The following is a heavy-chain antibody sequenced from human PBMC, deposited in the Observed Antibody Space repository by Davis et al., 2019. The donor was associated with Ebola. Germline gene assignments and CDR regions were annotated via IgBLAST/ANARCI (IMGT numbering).Heavy chain of an antibody. D-gene: IGHD2-8*01. Sequence: SVKVSCKASGYTFTSYGISWVRQAPGQGLEWMGGIIPIFGTANYAQKFQGRVTITADESTSTADMELSSLRSEDTAVYYCARDYRVSAFDIWGQGTMVTVSS. CDR2: IIPIFGTA. CDR3: ARDYRVSAFDI. CDR1: GYTFTSYG. V-gene: IGHV1-69*13. J-gene: IGHJ3*02.